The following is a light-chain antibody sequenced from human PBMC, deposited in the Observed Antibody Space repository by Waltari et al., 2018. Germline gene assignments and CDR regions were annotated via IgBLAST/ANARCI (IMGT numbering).Light chain of an antibody. CDR2: SPS. CDR3: QQYNDWLAPT. J-gene: IGKJ4*01. CDR1: QRVSGY. V-gene: IGKV3-15*01. Sequence: IVMTQSPATLSVSPGERAILSCRASQRVSGYLAWYQQKPGQAPRLLIYSPSPRVTGNPARFSGSGSGTEVTLTISSLQSEDFAVYHCQQYNDWLAPTFGGGTKVEI.